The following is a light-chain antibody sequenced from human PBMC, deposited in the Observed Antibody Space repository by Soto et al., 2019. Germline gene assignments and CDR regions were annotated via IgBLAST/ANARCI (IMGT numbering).Light chain of an antibody. CDR1: QTLRRTY. CDR2: GAS. V-gene: IGKV3-20*01. Sequence: EIVLMQSPGTLSLSPGERATLSCRASQTLRRTYIAWYQQKPGQAPRVLIYGASKRATGIPDRLSGSGSGTDFSLTISRLEPEDFVVYYCHQYDNAPQTYGQGTKVDIK. CDR3: HQYDNAPQT. J-gene: IGKJ2*01.